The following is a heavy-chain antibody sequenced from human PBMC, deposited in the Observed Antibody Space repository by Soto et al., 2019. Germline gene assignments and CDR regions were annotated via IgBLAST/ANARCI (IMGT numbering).Heavy chain of an antibody. J-gene: IGHJ4*02. D-gene: IGHD2-15*01. CDR2: IYYSGST. Sequence: PSETLSLTCTVSGDSISGYYWSWIRQPPGKGLEWIGYIYYSGSTNYNPSIKSRVTISVDTSKDQFSMKLSSVTAADTAVYYCARVRLFCPGGSCYCYFDYWGQGTLVTVSS. CDR1: GDSISGYY. CDR3: ARVRLFCPGGSCYCYFDY. V-gene: IGHV4-59*01.